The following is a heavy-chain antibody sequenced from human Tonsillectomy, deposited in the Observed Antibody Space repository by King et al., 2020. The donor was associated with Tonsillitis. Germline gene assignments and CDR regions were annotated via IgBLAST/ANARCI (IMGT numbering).Heavy chain of an antibody. D-gene: IGHD3-16*01. CDR2: IQYDGSNK. Sequence: VQLVESGGGVVQPGGSLRLSCAASGFTFSNYGMHWVRQAPGKGLEWVTFIQYDGSNKYYADSVKGRFTISRDTSNNTLYLQMRSLRADDTAIYYCAKDNRGGSNPYFHHWGQGTLVTVAS. J-gene: IGHJ1*01. CDR1: GFTFSNYG. V-gene: IGHV3-30*02. CDR3: AKDNRGGSNPYFHH.